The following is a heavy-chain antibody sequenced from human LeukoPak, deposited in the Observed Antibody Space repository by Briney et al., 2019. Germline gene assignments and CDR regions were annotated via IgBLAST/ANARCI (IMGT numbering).Heavy chain of an antibody. V-gene: IGHV1-69*04. CDR1: GGTISSYA. Sequence: SVKVSCKASGGTISSYAISWVRQAPGQGLEWMGRIIPILGIANYAQKFQGRVTITADKSTSTAYMELSSLRSEDTAVYYCARGGIVGATTDYWGQGTLVTVSS. CDR3: ARGGIVGATTDY. D-gene: IGHD1-26*01. J-gene: IGHJ4*02. CDR2: IIPILGIA.